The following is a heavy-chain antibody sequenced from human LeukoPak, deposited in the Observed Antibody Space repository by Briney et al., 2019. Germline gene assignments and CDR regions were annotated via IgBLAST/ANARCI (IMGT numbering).Heavy chain of an antibody. CDR3: EKGNSGSYLEYFQH. D-gene: IGHD1-26*01. V-gene: IGHV3-30*02. J-gene: IGHJ1*01. CDR1: VFICSRSG. Sequence: GGSLRLSCAAWVFICSRSGEHSPRQAPGKGLEWVVFIPYDGTNKYYADSVKGRFTISRDNSKNTLYLQRNSLRAEDTAVYYCEKGNSGSYLEYFQHWGQGTLVTVSS. CDR2: IPYDGTNK.